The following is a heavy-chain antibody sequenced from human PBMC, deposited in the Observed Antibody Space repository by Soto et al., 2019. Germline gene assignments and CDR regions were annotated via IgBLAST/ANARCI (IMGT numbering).Heavy chain of an antibody. Sequence: GGSLRLSCAASGFTFSSYGMHWVRQAPGKGLEWVAVIWYDGSNKYYADSVKGRFTISRDNSKNTLYLQMNSLRAEDTAVYYCARDPYDIVVVPAATYPSFPYYWGQGTLVTVSS. D-gene: IGHD2-2*01. V-gene: IGHV3-33*01. J-gene: IGHJ4*02. CDR2: IWYDGSNK. CDR1: GFTFSSYG. CDR3: ARDPYDIVVVPAATYPSFPYY.